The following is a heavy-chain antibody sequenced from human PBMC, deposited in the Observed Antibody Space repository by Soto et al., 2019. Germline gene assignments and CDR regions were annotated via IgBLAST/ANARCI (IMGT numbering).Heavy chain of an antibody. CDR1: GFTFSDHY. Sequence: EVQLVESGGGLVQPGGSLRLSRAASGFTFSDHYMDWVRQAPGKGLEWVGRIKNKANSYTTEYAASVKGRVTISSDDYKTSLDLQMNSLKTEDTDVYYCARVRLGVTARLFDYWGQGTLVTVSS. CDR2: IKNKANSYTT. J-gene: IGHJ4*02. D-gene: IGHD6-25*01. V-gene: IGHV3-72*01. CDR3: ARVRLGVTARLFDY.